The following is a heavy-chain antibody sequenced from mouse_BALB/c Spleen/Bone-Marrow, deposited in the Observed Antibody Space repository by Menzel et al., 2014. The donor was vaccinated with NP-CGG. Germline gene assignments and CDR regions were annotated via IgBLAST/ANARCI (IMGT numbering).Heavy chain of an antibody. J-gene: IGHJ2*01. CDR1: GYTFTSYW. V-gene: IGHV1S81*02. CDR3: ARGGSSSFDY. Sequence: VQLQQSGAELVKPGASVKLSCKASGYTFTSYWMHWVKQRPGQGLEWIGEINPSNGRTNYNEKFKSKATLTVGKSSSTAYMQLSSLTSEDSAVYYCARGGSSSFDYWGQGTTLTVSS. D-gene: IGHD1-1*01. CDR2: INPSNGRT.